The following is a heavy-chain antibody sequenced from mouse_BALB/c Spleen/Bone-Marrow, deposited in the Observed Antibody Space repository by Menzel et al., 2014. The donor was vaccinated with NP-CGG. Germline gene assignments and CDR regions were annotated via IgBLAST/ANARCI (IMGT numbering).Heavy chain of an antibody. Sequence: QVQLQQSGAELVRSGASVKMSCKASGYTFTSHIMHWVKQTPGQGLEWIGYIYPGNDGTNCNQKFKGKATLTADTSSSTAYMQISSLTSEDSAVYFCAREGYYGSSPFAYWGQGTLVTVSA. D-gene: IGHD1-1*01. J-gene: IGHJ3*01. CDR2: IYPGNDGT. CDR1: GYTFTSHI. V-gene: IGHV1-12*01. CDR3: AREGYYGSSPFAY.